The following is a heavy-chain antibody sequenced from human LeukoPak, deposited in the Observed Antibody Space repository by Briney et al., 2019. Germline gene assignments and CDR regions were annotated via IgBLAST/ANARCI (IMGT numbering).Heavy chain of an antibody. Sequence: PGGSVRLSCVASGFTFSNYAMSWVRRTPGKGLEWVSVISGRGVSTSYADPVRGRLTISRDNSKNTLYLQMNILRVEDTAVYYCAKGESVRGDTPFDYWGQGTRVTVSS. J-gene: IGHJ4*02. CDR2: ISGRGVST. D-gene: IGHD3-10*01. CDR1: GFTFSNYA. CDR3: AKGESVRGDTPFDY. V-gene: IGHV3-23*01.